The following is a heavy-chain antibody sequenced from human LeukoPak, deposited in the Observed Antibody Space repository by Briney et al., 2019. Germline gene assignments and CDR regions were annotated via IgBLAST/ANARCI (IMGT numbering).Heavy chain of an antibody. CDR3: ARDWAGGPHDY. CDR1: GFTFSNAW. CDR2: ISSSGNNI. V-gene: IGHV3-11*04. D-gene: IGHD3-10*01. Sequence: GSLRLSCAASGFTFSNAWMSWVRQAPGNGLEWVSYISSSGNNIYYADSVKGRFTISRDNAKNSLYLQMNSLRVEDTAVYYCARDWAGGPHDYWGQGTLVTVSS. J-gene: IGHJ4*02.